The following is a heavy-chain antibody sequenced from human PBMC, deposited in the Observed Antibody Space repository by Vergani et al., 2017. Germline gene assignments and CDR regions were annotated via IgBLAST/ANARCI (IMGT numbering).Heavy chain of an antibody. Sequence: QVQLQQWGAGLLKPSETLSLTCAVYGGSFSGYYWSWIRQPPGKGLEWIGEINHSGSTNYNPSLKSRVTISVDTSKNQFSLKLSSVTAADTAVYYCAILRTPTLITMVRGVSDYWGQGTLVTVSS. V-gene: IGHV4-34*01. CDR2: INHSGST. D-gene: IGHD3-10*01. J-gene: IGHJ4*02. CDR3: AILRTPTLITMVRGVSDY. CDR1: GGSFSGYY.